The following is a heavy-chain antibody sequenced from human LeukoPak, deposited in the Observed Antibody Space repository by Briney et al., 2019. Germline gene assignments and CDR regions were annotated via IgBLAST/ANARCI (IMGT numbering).Heavy chain of an antibody. D-gene: IGHD2-2*01. CDR3: ARTLFGDQYQLLHNWFDP. CDR2: INTDTGNP. Sequence: ASVKVSCRASGYTFTNYAMNWVRQAPGQGLEWMGWINTDTGNPTYAQGFTRRLVFSLDTSASTAYLQISSLKAEDTAVYYCARTLFGDQYQLLHNWFDPWGQGTLVTVSS. V-gene: IGHV7-4-1*02. CDR1: GYTFTNYA. J-gene: IGHJ5*02.